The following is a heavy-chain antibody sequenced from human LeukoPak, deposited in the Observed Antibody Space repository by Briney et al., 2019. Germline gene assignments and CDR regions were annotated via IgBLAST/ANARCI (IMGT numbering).Heavy chain of an antibody. Sequence: PSETLSLTRTVSGDSISSYYWTWIRQSPGKGLEWIGYIYDSGITNYNPSLKSRVTTSVDTSKDQFSLKLSSVTAADSAVYYCARDPSASKGYFQDWGQGTLVTVSS. CDR1: GDSISSYY. J-gene: IGHJ1*01. CDR2: IYDSGIT. CDR3: ARDPSASKGYFQD. V-gene: IGHV4-59*01.